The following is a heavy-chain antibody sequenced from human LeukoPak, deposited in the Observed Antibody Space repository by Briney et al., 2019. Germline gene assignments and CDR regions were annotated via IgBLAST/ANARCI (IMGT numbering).Heavy chain of an antibody. Sequence: GGSLRLSCAASGFTFSNYWMNWVRQAPGKGLEWVANIKEDGSDKYYVDSVKGRFSISKDNAKNSLYLQMNSLRAEDTALYHCARTISGIAVAGDGFDYWGQGTLVTVSS. D-gene: IGHD6-19*01. J-gene: IGHJ4*02. CDR2: IKEDGSDK. CDR1: GFTFSNYW. CDR3: ARTISGIAVAGDGFDY. V-gene: IGHV3-7*03.